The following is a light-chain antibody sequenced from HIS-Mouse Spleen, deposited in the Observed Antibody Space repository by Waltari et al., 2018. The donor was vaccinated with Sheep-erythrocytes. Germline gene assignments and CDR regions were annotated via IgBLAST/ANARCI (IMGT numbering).Light chain of an antibody. V-gene: IGLV2-23*01. Sequence: QSALTQPASVSGSPGQSITISGTGTSSDVGSYNLVSWYQQHPGTAPKLMSYEGSKRPSGVSTRFSGSQSGNTASLTISGLQAEDEADYYCCSYAGSSTWVFGGGTKLTVL. CDR3: CSYAGSSTWV. J-gene: IGLJ3*02. CDR1: SSDVGSYNL. CDR2: EGS.